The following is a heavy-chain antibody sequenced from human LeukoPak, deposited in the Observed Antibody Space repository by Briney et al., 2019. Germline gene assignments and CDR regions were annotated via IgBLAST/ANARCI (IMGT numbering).Heavy chain of an antibody. D-gene: IGHD6-19*01. CDR3: ARDLEQWLAGYYFDY. CDR2: INPNSGGT. Sequence: ASVKVSCKASGYTFTGYYMHWVRQSPGQGLEWMGWINPNSGGTNYAQKFQGRVTMTSDTSISTAYMELSRLRSDDTAAYYCARDLEQWLAGYYFDYWGQGTLVTVSS. CDR1: GYTFTGYY. V-gene: IGHV1-2*02. J-gene: IGHJ4*02.